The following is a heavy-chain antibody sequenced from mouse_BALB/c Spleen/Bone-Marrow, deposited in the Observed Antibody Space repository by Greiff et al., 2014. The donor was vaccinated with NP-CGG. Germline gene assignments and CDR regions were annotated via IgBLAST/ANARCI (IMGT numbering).Heavy chain of an antibody. CDR3: ARSGERYGAMEY. J-gene: IGHJ4*01. CDR2: ISNGGTYT. V-gene: IGHV5-4*02. CDR1: GFTFSDFY. Sequence: EVQLVESGGGLVKPGGSLKLSCAASGFTFSDFYMFWFRQTPEKRLEWVATISNGGTYTYYPDSVKGRFTISRDNAKNNLYLQMSSLKSEDTAMYYCARSGERYGAMEYWGQGASVTVTS. D-gene: IGHD1-1*02.